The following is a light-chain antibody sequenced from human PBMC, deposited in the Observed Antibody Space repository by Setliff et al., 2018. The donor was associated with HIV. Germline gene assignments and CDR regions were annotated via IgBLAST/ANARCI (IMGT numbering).Light chain of an antibody. CDR3: DSYTSTGIYV. Sequence: ALTQPASVSGSPGQVITVSCTGTRSDVGAYNSVSWFQQHPGRAPKLIIFDVSSRPSGVSNRFSGSKFGNTASPTISGLQTEDEADYYCDSYTSTGIYVFGTGTKVTVL. CDR2: DVS. J-gene: IGLJ1*01. V-gene: IGLV2-14*03. CDR1: RSDVGAYNS.